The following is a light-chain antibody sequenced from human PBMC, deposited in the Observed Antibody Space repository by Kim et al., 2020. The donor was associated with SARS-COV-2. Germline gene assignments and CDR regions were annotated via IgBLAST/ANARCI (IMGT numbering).Light chain of an antibody. V-gene: IGKV1-6*01. J-gene: IGKJ4*01. CDR3: LQDYNYPRT. Sequence: SASVGDRVTITGRASQGIRNDLGWYQQKPGKAPKLLIYAASSLQSGVPSRFSGSGSGTDFTLTISSLQPEDFATYYCLQDYNYPRTFGGGTKLEI. CDR2: AAS. CDR1: QGIRND.